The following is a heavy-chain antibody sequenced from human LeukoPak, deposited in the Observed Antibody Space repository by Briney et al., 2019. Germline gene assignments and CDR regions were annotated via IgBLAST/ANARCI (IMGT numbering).Heavy chain of an antibody. CDR3: ARDNDWAFHY. Sequence: PGGSLRLSCAASGFTFSNYVMSWVRQAPGKGLEWVSYINNNGEMIFYPDFVKGRFTISRDNAKNSLYLQMNSLRDEDTAVYYCARDNDWAFHYWGQGTLVTVSS. V-gene: IGHV3-48*02. CDR2: INNNGEMI. CDR1: GFTFSNYV. D-gene: IGHD3-9*01. J-gene: IGHJ4*02.